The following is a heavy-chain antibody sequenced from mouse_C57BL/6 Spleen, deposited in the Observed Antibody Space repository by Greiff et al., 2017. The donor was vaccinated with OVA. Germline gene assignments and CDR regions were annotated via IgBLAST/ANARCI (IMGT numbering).Heavy chain of an antibody. CDR3: ARGGGPSMDY. Sequence: EVQLQQSGPGLVKPSQSLSLTCSVTGYSITSGYYWNWIRQFPGNKLEWMGYISYDGSNNYNPSLKNRISITRDTSKNQFFLKLNSVTTEDTATYYCARGGGPSMDYWGQGTSVTVSS. CDR1: GYSITSGYY. D-gene: IGHD3-3*01. V-gene: IGHV3-6*01. CDR2: ISYDGSN. J-gene: IGHJ4*01.